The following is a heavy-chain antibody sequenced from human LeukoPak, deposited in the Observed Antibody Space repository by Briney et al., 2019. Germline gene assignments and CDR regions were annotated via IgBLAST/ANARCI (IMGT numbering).Heavy chain of an antibody. V-gene: IGHV4-39*01. J-gene: IGHJ3*02. CDR2: IYYSGST. CDR1: GVSISSSSYY. Sequence: SETLSLTCTVSGVSISSSSYYWGWIRQPPGKGLEWIGSIYYSGSTYYNPSLKSRVTISVDTSKNQFSLKLSSVTAADTAVYYCACSWTHDAFDIWGQGTMVTVSS. D-gene: IGHD6-6*01. CDR3: ACSWTHDAFDI.